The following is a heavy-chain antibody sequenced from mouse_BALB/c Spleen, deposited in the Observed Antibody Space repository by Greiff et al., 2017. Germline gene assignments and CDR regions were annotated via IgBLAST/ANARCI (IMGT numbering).Heavy chain of an antibody. CDR2: ISSGGSYT. V-gene: IGHV5-6*01. Sequence: EVQLVESGGDLVKPGGSLKLSCAASGFTFSSYGMSWVRQTPDKRLEWVATISSGGSYTYYPDSVKGRFTISRDNAKNTLYLQMSSLKSEDTAMYYGAGHSRSDVGWFAYWGQGTLVTVSA. D-gene: IGHD1-1*01. CDR3: AGHSRSDVGWFAY. J-gene: IGHJ3*01. CDR1: GFTFSSYG.